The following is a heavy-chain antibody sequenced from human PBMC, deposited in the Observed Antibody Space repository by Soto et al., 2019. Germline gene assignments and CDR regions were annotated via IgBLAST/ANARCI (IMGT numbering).Heavy chain of an antibody. J-gene: IGHJ4*02. D-gene: IGHD2-21*02. CDR3: ARDVGDSND. Sequence: SETLSLTCAVYGGSFSGYYWSWIRQPPGKGLEWIGSIYHSGSTYYNPSLKSRVTISVDTSKNQFSLKLSSVTAADTAVYYCARDVGDSNDWGQGTLVTVSS. CDR2: IYHSGST. V-gene: IGHV4-34*01. CDR1: GGSFSGYY.